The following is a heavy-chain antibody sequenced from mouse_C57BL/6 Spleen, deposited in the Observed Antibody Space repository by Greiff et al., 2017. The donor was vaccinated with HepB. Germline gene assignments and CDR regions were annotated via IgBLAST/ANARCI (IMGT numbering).Heavy chain of an antibody. CDR2: IDPSDSYT. V-gene: IGHV1-59*01. D-gene: IGHD6-2*01. J-gene: IGHJ3*01. Sequence: VQLQQPGAELVRPGTSVKLSCKASGYTFTSYWMHWVKQRPGQGLEWIGVIDPSDSYTNYNQKFKGKATLTVDTSSSTAYMQLSSLTSEDSAVYYCARGGSPWFAYWGQGTLVTVSA. CDR3: ARGGSPWFAY. CDR1: GYTFTSYW.